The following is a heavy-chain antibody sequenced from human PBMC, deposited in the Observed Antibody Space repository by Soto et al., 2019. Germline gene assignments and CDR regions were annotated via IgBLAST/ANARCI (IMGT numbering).Heavy chain of an antibody. CDR2: IDWDDDK. CDR1: GFSLSTSGMR. J-gene: IGHJ3*02. CDR3: ARQGYCSSTSCYGHAFDI. Sequence: SGPTLGNPTQTLTLTCTFSGFSLSTSGMRVSWIRQPPGKALEWLARIDWDDDKFYSTSLKTRLTISKDTSKNQVVLTMTNMDPVDTATYYCARQGYCSSTSCYGHAFDIWGQGTMVTVSS. D-gene: IGHD2-2*01. V-gene: IGHV2-70*04.